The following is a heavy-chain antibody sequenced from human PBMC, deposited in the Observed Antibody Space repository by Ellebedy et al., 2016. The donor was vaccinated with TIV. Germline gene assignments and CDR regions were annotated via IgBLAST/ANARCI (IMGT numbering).Heavy chain of an antibody. CDR1: RGTFSNYG. Sequence: AASVTVSCKVSRGTFSNYGISWVRQAPGQGLEWMGGIIPFFGSASYAQKFQGRVTITADESTSTAYMELSSLRSEDTAVYYCARDLGVYWGQGTLVTVSS. J-gene: IGHJ4*02. CDR3: ARDLGVY. V-gene: IGHV1-69*13. D-gene: IGHD3-16*01. CDR2: IIPFFGSA.